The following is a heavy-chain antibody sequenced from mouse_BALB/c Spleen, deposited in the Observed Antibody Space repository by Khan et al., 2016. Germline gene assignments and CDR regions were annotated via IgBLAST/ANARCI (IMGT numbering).Heavy chain of an antibody. V-gene: IGHV1S136*01. Sequence: VQLQQSGPELGKLGASVKLSCKSSGYIFTSYFTHWVKQKPGQGLVWIGYINPYNDGTKYNEKFKGKATLTPDKSSSTAYMELSSLTSEDSAVYYCARCYPYLAYWGQGTTLTVSS. CDR3: ARCYPYLAY. CDR2: INPYNDGT. J-gene: IGHJ2*01. CDR1: GYIFTSYF.